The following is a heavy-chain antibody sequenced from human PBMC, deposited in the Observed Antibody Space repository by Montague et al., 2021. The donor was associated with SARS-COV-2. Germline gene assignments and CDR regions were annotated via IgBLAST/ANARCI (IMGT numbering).Heavy chain of an antibody. Sequence: SLRLSCAASGFTVSTAVVSWVRQAPGKGLEWASTINGGGSTYYADSMRGRFTISRDNSENTLYLQMNSLRAEDTAIYYCAKGRGTSCSDYWGQGTLVTVSS. CDR1: GFTVSTAV. J-gene: IGHJ4*02. CDR2: INGGGST. CDR3: AKGRGTSCSDY. V-gene: IGHV3-23*01. D-gene: IGHD2-15*01.